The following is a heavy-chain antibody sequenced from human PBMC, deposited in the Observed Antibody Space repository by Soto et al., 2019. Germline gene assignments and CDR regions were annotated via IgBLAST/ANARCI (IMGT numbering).Heavy chain of an antibody. CDR3: ARRLYYGSGSYSN. CDR2: INHSGST. Sequence: QVQLQQWGAGLLKPSETLSLTCAVYGGSFSGYYWSWIRQPPGKGLEWIGEINHSGSTNYNPSLTSRVTISVDTSKNQFSLKLSSVTAADTAVYYCARRLYYGSGSYSNWGQGTLVTVSS. J-gene: IGHJ4*02. V-gene: IGHV4-34*01. D-gene: IGHD3-10*01. CDR1: GGSFSGYY.